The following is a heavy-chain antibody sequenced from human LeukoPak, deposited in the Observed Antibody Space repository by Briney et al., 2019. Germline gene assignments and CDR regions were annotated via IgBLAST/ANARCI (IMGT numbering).Heavy chain of an antibody. J-gene: IGHJ4*02. D-gene: IGHD4/OR15-4a*01. Sequence: SETLSLTCTVSGGSISSDYWSWIRQPPGKGLEWIGYIYYSGSTNYNPSLKSRVTISVDTSKNQFSLKLSSVTAADTAVYYCARGETMVLTPHFDYWGQGTLVTVSS. CDR1: GGSISSDY. V-gene: IGHV4-59*01. CDR3: ARGETMVLTPHFDY. CDR2: IYYSGST.